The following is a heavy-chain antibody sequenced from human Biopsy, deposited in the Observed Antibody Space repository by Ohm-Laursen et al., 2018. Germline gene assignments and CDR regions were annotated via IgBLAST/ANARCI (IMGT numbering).Heavy chain of an antibody. CDR1: GGSISSDW. Sequence: SETLSLTCTVSGGSISSDWWSWIRQTPGKGLEWIGYVYYSGTTTYNPSLRSHVTISVDTSMNQISLRLQSVTAADTAIYYCTGATNSTGWPYYYFYGMDIWGQGTTVTVSS. CDR2: VYYSGTT. D-gene: IGHD2/OR15-2a*01. V-gene: IGHV4-59*01. J-gene: IGHJ6*02. CDR3: TGATNSTGWPYYYFYGMDI.